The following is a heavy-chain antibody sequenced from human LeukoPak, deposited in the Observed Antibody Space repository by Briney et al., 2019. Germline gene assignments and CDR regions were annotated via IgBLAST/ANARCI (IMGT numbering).Heavy chain of an antibody. CDR3: AIGGHYYGSGSYYNEPLEY. V-gene: IGHV3-23*01. CDR2: ISGSGGST. CDR1: GFTFSSYG. J-gene: IGHJ4*02. D-gene: IGHD3-10*01. Sequence: PGGSLRLSCAASGFTFSSYGMSWVRQAPGKGLEWVSAISGSGGSTYYADSVKGRFTISRDNSKNTVYLQMGSLRPEDMAMYYCAIGGHYYGSGSYYNEPLEYWAQGALVTVSS.